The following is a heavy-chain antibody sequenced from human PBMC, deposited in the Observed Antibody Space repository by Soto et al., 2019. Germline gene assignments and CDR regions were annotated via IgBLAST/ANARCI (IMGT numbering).Heavy chain of an antibody. V-gene: IGHV3-53*01. D-gene: IGHD1-26*01. J-gene: IGHJ3*01. CDR1: AFTVSSSY. CDR3: ARDSAGSQGLDG. CDR2: IYSRGDT. Sequence: SLRLSCAAVAFTVSSSYMNCVRQAPSKGLEWVSVIYSRGDTYYAESMKGRFTTSRDNSKNTVYLQIDNIRRADTALYYCARDSAGSQGLDGWGQGTRVTVSS.